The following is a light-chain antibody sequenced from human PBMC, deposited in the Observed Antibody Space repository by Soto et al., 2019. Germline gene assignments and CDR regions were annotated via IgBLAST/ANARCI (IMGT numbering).Light chain of an antibody. CDR1: SSDVGGYNY. CDR2: EVI. J-gene: IGLJ1*01. CDR3: SSYGGSTNYV. V-gene: IGLV2-8*01. Sequence: QSALTQPPSASGSPGQSVTISCTGSSSDVGGYNYVSWYQQHPGKAPKLMIYEVINRPSGVPGRFSGSKSGNTASLTVSGLHDEDEDYYYCSSYGGSTNYVLGTGTKVTVL.